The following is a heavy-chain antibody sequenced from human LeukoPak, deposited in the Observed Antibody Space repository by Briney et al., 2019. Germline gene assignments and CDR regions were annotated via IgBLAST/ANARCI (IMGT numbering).Heavy chain of an antibody. J-gene: IGHJ4*02. CDR1: GFTFSSYW. CDR3: ARGGSPSDY. D-gene: IGHD3-16*01. V-gene: IGHV3-74*01. Sequence: GGSLRLSCAASGFTFSSYWMHWVRQRPGKGLVWVSRIHLDGRTTNYADSVKGRFTISRDNAKNTLSLEMNSLRPEDTAVYYCARGGSPSDYWGQGTLVSVS. CDR2: IHLDGRTT.